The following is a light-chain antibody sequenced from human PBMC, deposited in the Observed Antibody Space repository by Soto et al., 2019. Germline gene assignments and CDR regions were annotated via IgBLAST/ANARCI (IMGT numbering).Light chain of an antibody. CDR2: GAS. J-gene: IGKJ5*01. V-gene: IGKV3-20*01. CDR3: QQYTSSLIT. Sequence: ERVLTQFPGTVSLSPGERATLSCRASQSVGSNYLAWYQQRPGQPPNLLIFGASHRAPDIPDRFSGSGPGTDFTLTISRLEPEDFAVYYCQQYTSSLITFGQGTRLEIK. CDR1: QSVGSNY.